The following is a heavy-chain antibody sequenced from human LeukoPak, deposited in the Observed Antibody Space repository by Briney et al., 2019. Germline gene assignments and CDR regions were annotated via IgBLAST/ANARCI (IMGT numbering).Heavy chain of an antibody. D-gene: IGHD6-13*01. CDR2: IYSGGST. CDR1: GFTVSSNY. Sequence: GGSLRLSCAASGFTVSSNYMSWVGQAPGKGLEWVSVIYSGGSTYYADSVKGRFTISRDNSKNTLYLQMNSLRAEDTAVYYCASPYSSSWYYFDYWGQGTLVTVSS. J-gene: IGHJ4*02. V-gene: IGHV3-66*01. CDR3: ASPYSSSWYYFDY.